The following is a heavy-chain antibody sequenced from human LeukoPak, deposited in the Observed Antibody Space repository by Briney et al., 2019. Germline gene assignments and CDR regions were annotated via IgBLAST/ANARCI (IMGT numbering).Heavy chain of an antibody. CDR2: IIPIFGTA. CDR1: GGTFSSYA. J-gene: IGHJ4*02. CDR3: ARTLYYYDSSGYYY. Sequence: ASVKVSCKASGGTFSSYAISWVRQAPGRGLEWMGGIIPIFGTANYAQKFQGRVTITADKSTSTAYMELSSLRSEDTAVYYCARTLYYYDSSGYYYWGQGTLVTVSS. D-gene: IGHD3-22*01. V-gene: IGHV1-69*06.